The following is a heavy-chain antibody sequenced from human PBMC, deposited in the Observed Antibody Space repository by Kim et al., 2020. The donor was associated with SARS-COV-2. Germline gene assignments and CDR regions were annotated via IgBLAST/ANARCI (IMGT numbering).Heavy chain of an antibody. CDR2: INPCGGST. CDR1: GYTFTSYY. V-gene: IGHV1-46*01. Sequence: ASVKVSCKASGYTFTSYYMHWVRQAPGQGLEWMGIINPCGGSTSYAQKFQGRVTMTRDTSTSTVYMELSSLRSEDTAVYYCARDRYSGYDSLGFDPWGQGTLVTVSS. CDR3: ARDRYSGYDSLGFDP. D-gene: IGHD5-12*01. J-gene: IGHJ5*02.